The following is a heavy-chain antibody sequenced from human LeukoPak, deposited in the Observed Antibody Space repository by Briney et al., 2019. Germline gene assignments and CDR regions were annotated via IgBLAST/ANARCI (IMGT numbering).Heavy chain of an antibody. J-gene: IGHJ4*02. CDR2: ISVSGDST. CDR1: AFTFSNYA. V-gene: IGHV3-23*01. Sequence: PGGSLRPSCAASAFTFSNYAMSWVRQAPGKGLEWVSAISVSGDSTYYADSVKGRFTISRDNSKSMLYLQMSSLRTEDTALYSCAKATGSYFDYWGQGTLVTVSS. CDR3: AKATGSYFDY. D-gene: IGHD1-1*01.